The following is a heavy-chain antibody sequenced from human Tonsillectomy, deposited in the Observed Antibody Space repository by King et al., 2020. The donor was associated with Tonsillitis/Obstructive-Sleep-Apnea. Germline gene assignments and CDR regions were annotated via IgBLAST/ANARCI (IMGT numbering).Heavy chain of an antibody. V-gene: IGHV1-18*01. CDR3: ARGPLYCSSTSCYKDYYYYMDV. D-gene: IGHD2-2*02. CDR1: GYTFSSYG. CDR2: ISVYKDNT. J-gene: IGHJ6*03. Sequence: VQLVQSGAEVKKPGASVKVSCKASGYTFSSYGIIWVRQAPGQGLEWMGWISVYKDNTNYAQKFQGRVTMTTDTSTSTAYMELRSLRSDDTALYYCARGPLYCSSTSCYKDYYYYMDVWGKGTTVTVSS.